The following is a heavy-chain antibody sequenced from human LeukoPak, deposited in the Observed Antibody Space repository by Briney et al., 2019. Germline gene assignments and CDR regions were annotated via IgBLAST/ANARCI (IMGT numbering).Heavy chain of an antibody. V-gene: IGHV4-34*01. J-gene: IGHJ5*02. CDR2: INHSGST. CDR1: GGSFSGYY. CDR3: ASRDSSGRFDP. D-gene: IGHD3-10*01. Sequence: SETLSLTCAVYGGSFSGYYWSWIRQPPGKGLEWIGEINHSGSTNYNPSLKSRVTISVDTSKNQFSLKLSSVTAADTAVYYCASRDSSGRFDPWGQGTLVAVSS.